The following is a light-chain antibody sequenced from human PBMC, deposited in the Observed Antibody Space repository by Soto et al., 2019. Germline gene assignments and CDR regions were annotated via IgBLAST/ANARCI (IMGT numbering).Light chain of an antibody. J-gene: IGKJ2*01. CDR3: QQSYRTPYT. V-gene: IGKV1-39*01. CDR2: ASS. Sequence: DIQMTQSPSSLSASVGDRVTITCRASQGISTYLIWYQQRQGKAPKLLIYASSNLASGVPSRFTGSGSGTEFTLTISSLQPEDFATYYCQQSYRTPYTFGQGTKLETK. CDR1: QGISTY.